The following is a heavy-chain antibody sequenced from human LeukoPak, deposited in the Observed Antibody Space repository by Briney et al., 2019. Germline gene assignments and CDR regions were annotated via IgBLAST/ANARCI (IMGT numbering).Heavy chain of an antibody. D-gene: IGHD3-10*01. CDR2: IYSIGST. V-gene: IGHV3-66*01. CDR3: VNSVMLRGIIRPY. J-gene: IGHJ4*02. CDR1: GFTVSSNY. Sequence: GGSLTLSCAASGFTVSSNYMSWIRQAPGKGLEWVAVIYSIGSTFYADSVKGRFTISRDNSKNTLYLQMNRLRAEDTAVYYCVNSVMLRGIIRPYWGQGTLVTVSS.